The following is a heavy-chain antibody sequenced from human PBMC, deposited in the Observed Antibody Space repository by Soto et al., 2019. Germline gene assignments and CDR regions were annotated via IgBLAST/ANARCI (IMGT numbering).Heavy chain of an antibody. J-gene: IGHJ4*02. CDR2: ISGSGGST. CDR1: GFTFSSYA. V-gene: IGHV3-23*01. D-gene: IGHD2-21*01. CDR3: AKDLFVVSRLTRIDY. Sequence: GGSLRLSCAASGFTFSSYAMSWVRQAPGKGLEWVSAISGSGGSTYYADSVKGRFTISRDNSKNTLYLQMNSLRAEDTAVYYCAKDLFVVSRLTRIDYWGQGTLVTVSS.